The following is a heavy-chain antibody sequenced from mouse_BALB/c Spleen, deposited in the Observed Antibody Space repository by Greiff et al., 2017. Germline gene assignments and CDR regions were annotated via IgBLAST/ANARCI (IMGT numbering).Heavy chain of an antibody. V-gene: IGHV1-15*01. CDR2: IDPETGGT. Sequence: VKLMESGAELVRPGASVTLSCKASGYTFTDYEMHWVKQTTVHGLEWIGAIDPETGGTAYNQKFKGKATLTADKSSSTAYMELRSLTSEDSAVYYCTRAGGMDYWGQGTSVTVSA. CDR3: TRAGGMDY. CDR1: GYTFTDYE. J-gene: IGHJ4*01.